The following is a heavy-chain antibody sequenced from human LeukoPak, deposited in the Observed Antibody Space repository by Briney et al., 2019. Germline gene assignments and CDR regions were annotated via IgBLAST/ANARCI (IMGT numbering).Heavy chain of an antibody. D-gene: IGHD3-22*01. CDR2: IYTSGST. Sequence: SETLSLTCTVSGGSISSYYWSWIRQPAGKGLEWSGRIYTSGSTNYNPSLKSRVTMSVDTSKNQFSLKLSSVTAADTAVYYCARDGYYYDSSGYYRFDYWGQGTLVTVSS. CDR1: GGSISSYY. J-gene: IGHJ4*02. CDR3: ARDGYYYDSSGYYRFDY. V-gene: IGHV4-4*07.